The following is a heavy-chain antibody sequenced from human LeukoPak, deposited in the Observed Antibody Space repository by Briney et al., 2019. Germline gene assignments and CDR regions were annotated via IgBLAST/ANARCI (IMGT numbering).Heavy chain of an antibody. J-gene: IGHJ4*02. CDR2: IYYSGST. CDR1: GGSISSHY. V-gene: IGHV4-59*11. CDR3: AIESRGGYNYFLED. Sequence: SETLSLTCTVSGGSISSHYWSWIRQPPGKGLEWIGYIYYSGSTNYNPSLKSRVTISVDTSKNQFSLKLSSVAAADTAVYYCAIESRGGYNYFLEDWGQGTLVTVSS. D-gene: IGHD5-24*01.